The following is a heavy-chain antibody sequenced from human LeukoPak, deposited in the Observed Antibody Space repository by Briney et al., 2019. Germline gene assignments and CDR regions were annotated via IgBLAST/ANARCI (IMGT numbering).Heavy chain of an antibody. CDR3: AALGYSYGYSSFDY. CDR1: GGSISSYY. V-gene: IGHV4-59*08. Sequence: PSETLSLTCTVSGGSISSYYWSWIRQPPGKGLEWIGYIYYSGSTNYNPSLKSRVTISVDTSKNQFSLKLSSVTAADTAVYYCAALGYSYGYSSFDYWGQGTLVTVSS. CDR2: IYYSGST. J-gene: IGHJ4*02. D-gene: IGHD5-18*01.